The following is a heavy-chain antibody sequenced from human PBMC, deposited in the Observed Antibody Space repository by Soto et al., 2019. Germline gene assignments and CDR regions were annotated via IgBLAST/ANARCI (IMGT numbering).Heavy chain of an antibody. V-gene: IGHV4-59*01. CDR1: GGSISSYY. J-gene: IGHJ6*02. D-gene: IGHD5-18*01. CDR2: IYYSGST. CDR3: ARGPGLVDTASRRYYYYGMDV. Sequence: SETLCLTCTVSGGSISSYYWSWIRQPPGKGLEWIGYIYYSGSTNSNPSLKSRVTISVDTSKNQFSLKLSSVTAADTAVYYCARGPGLVDTASRRYYYYGMDVWGQGTTVTVSS.